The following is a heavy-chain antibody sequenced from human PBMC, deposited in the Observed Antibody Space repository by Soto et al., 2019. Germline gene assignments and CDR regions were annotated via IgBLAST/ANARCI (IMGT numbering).Heavy chain of an antibody. CDR2: FHYSGIS. CDR3: ARGDSKCQYFDY. CDR1: DASIRGYC. J-gene: IGHJ4*02. D-gene: IGHD4-4*01. V-gene: IGHV4-59*01. Sequence: NPSETLSLTCTVSDASIRGYCWSWIRQPPGKGLEWIGYFHYSGISNYNSSLKSRVTMSLDTSKNQFSLKLSSVSAADTAIYYCARGDSKCQYFDYWGQGALFTSSS.